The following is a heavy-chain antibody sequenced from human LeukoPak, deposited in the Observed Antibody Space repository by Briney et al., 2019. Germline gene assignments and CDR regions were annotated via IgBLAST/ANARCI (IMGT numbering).Heavy chain of an antibody. V-gene: IGHV4-59*01. D-gene: IGHD1-26*01. Sequence: PSETLSLTCTVSGGFISSYYWSWIRQPPGKGLEWIGYIYYSGSTIYNPSLKSRVTISVDTSKNQFSLKLSSVTPADTAVYYCARGDSGTHFNWGQGTLVTVSS. CDR1: GGFISSYY. J-gene: IGHJ4*02. CDR3: ARGDSGTHFN. CDR2: IYYSGST.